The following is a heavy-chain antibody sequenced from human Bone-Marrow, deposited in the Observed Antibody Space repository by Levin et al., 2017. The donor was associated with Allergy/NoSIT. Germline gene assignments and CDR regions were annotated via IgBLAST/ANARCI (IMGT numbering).Heavy chain of an antibody. V-gene: IGHV5-51*01. Sequence: GESLKISCKASGYTFTNYWIGWVRQMPGKGLEWMGIIDPGDSDTRFSPSFQGQVTMSVDESISAAYLQWSSLKASDTAMYYCARRARAANVYYGLDVWGPGTMVTVSS. J-gene: IGHJ6*02. CDR3: ARRARAANVYYGLDV. CDR2: IDPGDSDT. CDR1: GYTFTNYW.